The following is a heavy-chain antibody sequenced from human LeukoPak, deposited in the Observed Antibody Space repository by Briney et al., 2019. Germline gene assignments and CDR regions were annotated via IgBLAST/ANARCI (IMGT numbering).Heavy chain of an antibody. V-gene: IGHV3-23*01. J-gene: IGHJ4*02. CDR3: ASGRQLGY. CDR2: ISGSGGST. CDR1: GFTFSSYA. Sequence: GGSLRLSCAASGFTFSSYAMSWVRQAPGKGLEWVSAISGSGGSTYYADSAKGRFTISRDNARNSLYLQMNSLRAEDTAVYYCASGRQLGYWGQGTLVTVSS. D-gene: IGHD6-13*01.